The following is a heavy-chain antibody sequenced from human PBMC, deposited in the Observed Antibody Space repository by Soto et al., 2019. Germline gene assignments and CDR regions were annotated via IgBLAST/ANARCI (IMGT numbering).Heavy chain of an antibody. J-gene: IGHJ5*02. V-gene: IGHV1-2*02. CDR3: ARGGSSGVTRWFDP. CDR2: INPNSGGT. CDR1: GYTFTGYY. Sequence: ASVEVSCKASGYTFTGYYMHWVRQAPGQGLEWMGWINPNSGGTNYAQKFQGRVTMTRDTSISTAYMELSRLRSDDTAAYYCARGGSSGVTRWFDPWGQGTLVTVSS. D-gene: IGHD6-19*01.